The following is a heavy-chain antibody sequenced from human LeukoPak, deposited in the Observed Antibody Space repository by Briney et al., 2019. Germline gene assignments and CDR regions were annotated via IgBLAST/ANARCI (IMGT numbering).Heavy chain of an antibody. CDR1: GFTFSSYP. CDR2: ITANGGTT. Sequence: GGSLRLSCAASGFTFSSYPMHWVRLAPGKGLEYVSGITANGGTTYYANSVKGRFTISGDNSKNTLYLQMGSLRAEDMAVYYCGRGRYCTNGVCQYFDYWGQGTLVTVSS. V-gene: IGHV3-64*01. J-gene: IGHJ4*02. CDR3: GRGRYCTNGVCQYFDY. D-gene: IGHD2-8*01.